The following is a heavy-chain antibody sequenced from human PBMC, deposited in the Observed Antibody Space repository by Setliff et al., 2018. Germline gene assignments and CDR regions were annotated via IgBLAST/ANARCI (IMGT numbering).Heavy chain of an antibody. CDR1: GGSISNYY. Sequence: SETLSLTCTVSGGSISNYYWSWIRQPAGKGLEWIGRIYTSGSTNYNPSLKSRVTMSVDTSKNQFSLKLSPVTAADTAVYYCARDRGGDWIYYFDYWGRGTLVTVSS. CDR2: IYTSGST. V-gene: IGHV4-4*07. D-gene: IGHD2-21*02. CDR3: ARDRGGDWIYYFDY. J-gene: IGHJ4*02.